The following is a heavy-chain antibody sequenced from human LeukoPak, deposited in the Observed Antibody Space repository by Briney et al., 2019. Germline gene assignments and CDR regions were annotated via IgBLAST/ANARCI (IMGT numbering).Heavy chain of an antibody. CDR3: ARVRSGYYGSGSYYLFDY. CDR1: GGSISSYY. CDR2: IYYSGST. V-gene: IGHV4-59*01. D-gene: IGHD3-10*01. J-gene: IGHJ4*02. Sequence: SETLSLTCTVSGGSISSYYWSWIRQPPGKGLEWIGYIYYSGSTNYNPSLKSRVTISVDTSKNQFSLKLSSVTAADTAVYYCARVRSGYYGSGSYYLFDYWGQGTLVTVSS.